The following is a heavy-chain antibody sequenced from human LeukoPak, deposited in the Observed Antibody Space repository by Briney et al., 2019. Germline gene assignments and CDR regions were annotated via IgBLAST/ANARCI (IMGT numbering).Heavy chain of an antibody. V-gene: IGHV1-69*06. Sequence: SVKVSCKASGGTFSSYAISWVRQAPGQGLEWMGGIIPIFGTASYAQKFQGRVTITADKSTSTAYMELSSLRSEDTAVYYCARDSSGWYGYYFDYWGQGTLVTVSS. CDR2: IIPIFGTA. J-gene: IGHJ4*02. CDR3: ARDSSGWYGYYFDY. D-gene: IGHD6-19*01. CDR1: GGTFSSYA.